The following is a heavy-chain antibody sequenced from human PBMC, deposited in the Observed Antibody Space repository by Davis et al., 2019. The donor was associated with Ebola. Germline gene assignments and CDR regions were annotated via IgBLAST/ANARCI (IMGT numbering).Heavy chain of an antibody. CDR1: GGTISSSSYY. J-gene: IGHJ4*02. Sequence: MPGGSLRLSCTVSGGTISSSSYYWGWIRQPPGKGLEWIGSIYYSGSTYYNPSLKSRVTISVDTSKNQFSLKLSSVTAADTAVYYCARDPYDYVWGSYRFDYWGQGTLVTVSS. V-gene: IGHV4-39*07. CDR2: IYYSGST. D-gene: IGHD3-16*02. CDR3: ARDPYDYVWGSYRFDY.